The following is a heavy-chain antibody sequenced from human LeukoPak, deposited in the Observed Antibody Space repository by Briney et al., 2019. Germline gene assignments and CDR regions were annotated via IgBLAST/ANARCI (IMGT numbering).Heavy chain of an antibody. CDR3: ARSDVVVPAAMGDY. D-gene: IGHD2-2*01. Sequence: ASVKVSCKASGYTFTSYGISWVRQAPGQGLEWMGWISAYNGNTNYAQKLQGRVTMTTDTSTSTAYMELRSLRSNDTAMYYCARSDVVVPAAMGDYWGQGTLVTVSS. CDR1: GYTFTSYG. CDR2: ISAYNGNT. J-gene: IGHJ4*02. V-gene: IGHV1-18*04.